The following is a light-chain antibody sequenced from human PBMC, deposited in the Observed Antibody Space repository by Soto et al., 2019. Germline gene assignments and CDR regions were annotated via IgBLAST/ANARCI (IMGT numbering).Light chain of an antibody. V-gene: IGLV2-14*03. Sequence: QSVLTQPASVSGSPGQTMAISCTGTSSDIGAYDYVSWYQQHPDKAPKLMIYEVSNRPSGVSNRFSGSKSVNTATLTISGLQAEHEDDYYCRSHTSSNTRIFRTGNKVTVL. CDR1: SSDIGAYDY. CDR2: EVS. CDR3: RSHTSSNTRI. J-gene: IGLJ1*01.